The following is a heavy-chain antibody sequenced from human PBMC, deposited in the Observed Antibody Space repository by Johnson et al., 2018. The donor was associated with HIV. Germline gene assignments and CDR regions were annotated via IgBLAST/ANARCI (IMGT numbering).Heavy chain of an antibody. Sequence: VQLVESGGGVVQPGGSLRLSCAASGFTFSSYAMSWVRQAPGKGLEWVSGISWNSGSIGYADSVKGRFTISRDNAKNSLYLQMNSLRAEDTAVYYCAKGGVLAAGTEGYAFDIWGQGTMVTVSS. CDR1: GFTFSSYA. D-gene: IGHD6-13*01. J-gene: IGHJ3*02. CDR3: AKGGVLAAGTEGYAFDI. V-gene: IGHV3-9*01. CDR2: ISWNSGSI.